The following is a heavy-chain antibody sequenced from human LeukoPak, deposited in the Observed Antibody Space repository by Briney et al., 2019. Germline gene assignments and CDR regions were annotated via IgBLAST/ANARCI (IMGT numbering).Heavy chain of an antibody. CDR1: GGTFSSYA. CDR3: ARAIITMVRGVTVAAAFDI. CDR2: IIPIFGTA. J-gene: IGHJ3*02. V-gene: IGHV1-69*05. Sequence: SVKVSCKASGGTFSSYAISWVRQAPGQGLEWMGGIIPIFGTANYAQKFQGRVTITTDESTSTAYMELSRLRSEDTAVYYCARAIITMVRGVTVAAAFDIWGQGTMVTVSS. D-gene: IGHD3-10*01.